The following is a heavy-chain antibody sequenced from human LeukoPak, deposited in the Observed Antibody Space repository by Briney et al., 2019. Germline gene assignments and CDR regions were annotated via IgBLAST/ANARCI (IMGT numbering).Heavy chain of an antibody. D-gene: IGHD3-16*01. CDR1: GFTFSGYS. Sequence: GGSLRLSCAASGFTFSGYSMNWVRQAPGEGLVWVSRINSDGSTTNYADSVKGRFTISRDNAKNTLYLQMNSLRAEDTAVYYCARHLSGGGFDYWGQGTLVTVSS. CDR3: ARHLSGGGFDY. J-gene: IGHJ4*02. V-gene: IGHV3-74*01. CDR2: INSDGSTT.